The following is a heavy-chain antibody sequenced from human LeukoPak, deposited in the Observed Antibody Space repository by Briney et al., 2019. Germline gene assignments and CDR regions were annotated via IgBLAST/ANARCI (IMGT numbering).Heavy chain of an antibody. Sequence: GGSLRLSCAASGFTFSSYGMHWVRQAPGKGLEWVAVISYDGSNKYYADSVKGRFTISRDNSKNTLYLQMNSLRAEDTAAYYCAKDGIGAPDYWGQGTLVTVSS. CDR3: AKDGIGAPDY. CDR1: GFTFSSYG. D-gene: IGHD3-10*01. J-gene: IGHJ4*02. V-gene: IGHV3-30*18. CDR2: ISYDGSNK.